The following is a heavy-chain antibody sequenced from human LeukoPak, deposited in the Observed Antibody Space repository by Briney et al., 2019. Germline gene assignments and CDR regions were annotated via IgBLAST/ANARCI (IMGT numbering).Heavy chain of an antibody. Sequence: SETLSLTCTVSGGSISSHYWSWIRQPPGKGLEWIGYIYYSGSTNYNPSLKSRVTISVDTSKNQFSLKLSSVTAADTAVYYCARGGANTAMVTWDFDYWGQGTLVTVSS. V-gene: IGHV4-59*11. D-gene: IGHD5-18*01. CDR3: ARGGANTAMVTWDFDY. CDR1: GGSISSHY. CDR2: IYYSGST. J-gene: IGHJ4*02.